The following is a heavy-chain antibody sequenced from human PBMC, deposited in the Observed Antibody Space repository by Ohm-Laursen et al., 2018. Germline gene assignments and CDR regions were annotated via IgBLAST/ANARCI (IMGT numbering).Heavy chain of an antibody. Sequence: SLRLSCSASGFTFSSYWMSWVRQAPGKGLEWVANIKQDGSEKYYVDSVNGRFTISRDNAKNSLYLQMNSLRAEDTAVYYCARDSSGSGGDSDYWGQGTLVTVSS. V-gene: IGHV3-7*03. CDR1: GFTFSSYW. CDR3: ARDSSGSGGDSDY. D-gene: IGHD3-10*01. J-gene: IGHJ4*02. CDR2: IKQDGSEK.